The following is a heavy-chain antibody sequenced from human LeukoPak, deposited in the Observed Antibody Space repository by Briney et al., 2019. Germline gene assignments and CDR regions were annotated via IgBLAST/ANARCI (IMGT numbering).Heavy chain of an antibody. CDR3: ARDLRWMPRYCSGGSCYPIDY. V-gene: IGHV1-8*01. J-gene: IGHJ4*02. Sequence: ASVKVSCKASGYTFTNFDINWVRQAPGQGLEWMGWMNPISGNAGYAQNFQGRVTLTTDTSTSTAYMELRSLRSDDTAVYYCARDLRWMPRYCSGGSCYPIDYWGQGTLVTVSS. CDR2: MNPISGNA. CDR1: GYTFTNFD. D-gene: IGHD2-15*01.